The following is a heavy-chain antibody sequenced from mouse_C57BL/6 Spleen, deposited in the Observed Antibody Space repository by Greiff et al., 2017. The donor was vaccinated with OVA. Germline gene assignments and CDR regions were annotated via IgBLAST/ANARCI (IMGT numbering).Heavy chain of an antibody. CDR3: ARETMVTRDYAMDY. V-gene: IGHV1-4*01. J-gene: IGHJ4*01. Sequence: VQLQQSGAELARPGASVKMSCKASGYTFTSYTMHWVKQRPGQGLEWIGYINPSSGYTKYNQKFKDKATLTADKSSSTAYMQLSSLTSEDSAVYYCARETMVTRDYAMDYWGQGTSVTVSS. CDR1: GYTFTSYT. D-gene: IGHD2-2*01. CDR2: INPSSGYT.